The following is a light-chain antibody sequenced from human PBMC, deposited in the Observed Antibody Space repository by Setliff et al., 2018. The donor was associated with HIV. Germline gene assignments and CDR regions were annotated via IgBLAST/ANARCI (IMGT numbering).Light chain of an antibody. Sequence: QSALTQPASVSGSPGQSITISCTGTSSDVGGYTYVSWYQQHPGKAPKLIIYEVRNRPSGGSNRFSGSKSGNTASLTISGLQADDEADYYCSSYAITNTLPFGTGTKV. V-gene: IGLV2-14*01. CDR1: SSDVGGYTY. J-gene: IGLJ1*01. CDR3: SSYAITNTLP. CDR2: EVR.